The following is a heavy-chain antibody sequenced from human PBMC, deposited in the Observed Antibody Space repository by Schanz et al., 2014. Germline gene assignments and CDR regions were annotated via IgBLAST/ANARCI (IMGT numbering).Heavy chain of an antibody. CDR1: GFTFSDYY. V-gene: IGHV3-11*03. J-gene: IGHJ4*02. Sequence: VQLLDSGGGLVKPGGSLRLSCAASGFTFSDYYMTWIRQAPGKGLEWVSDISDSGDSTHYADSEKGRFTISRDSSSNTLYLQMNSLRADDTAVYYCAKSKSQVPLFDYWGQGTLVAVSS. CDR3: AKSKSQVPLFDY. CDR2: ISDSGDST.